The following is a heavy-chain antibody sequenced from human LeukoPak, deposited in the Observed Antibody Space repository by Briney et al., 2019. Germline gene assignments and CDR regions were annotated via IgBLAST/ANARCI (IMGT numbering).Heavy chain of an antibody. CDR2: ISSSSSDI. Sequence: GGSLRLSCAASGFSFSYYSMSWVRQAPGKGLEWVSSISSSSSDIYHADSVKGRFTISRDNAKNSLYLQMNSLRAEDTAVYYCARGMTTVTTTFDYWGQGTLVTVSS. D-gene: IGHD4-17*01. J-gene: IGHJ4*02. V-gene: IGHV3-21*01. CDR1: GFSFSYYS. CDR3: ARGMTTVTTTFDY.